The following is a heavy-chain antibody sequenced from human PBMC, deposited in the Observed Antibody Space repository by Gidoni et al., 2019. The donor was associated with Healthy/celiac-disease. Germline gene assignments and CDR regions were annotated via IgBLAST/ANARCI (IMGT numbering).Heavy chain of an antibody. CDR1: GFTVSSNY. J-gene: IGHJ3*02. V-gene: IGHV3-53*01. Sequence: EVQLVESGGGLIQPGGSLRLSCAASGFTVSSNYMSWVRQAPGKGLEWVSVIYSGGSTYYADSVKGRFTISRDNSKNTLYLQMNSLRAEDTAVYYCARDLVDDILTPDAFDIWGQGTMVTVSS. D-gene: IGHD3-9*01. CDR3: ARDLVDDILTPDAFDI. CDR2: IYSGGST.